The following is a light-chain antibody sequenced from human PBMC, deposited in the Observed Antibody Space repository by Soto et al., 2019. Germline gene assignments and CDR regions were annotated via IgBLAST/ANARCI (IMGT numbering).Light chain of an antibody. CDR2: GAS. J-gene: IGKJ2*01. CDR3: QRYGSSHAFP. Sequence: EIVLTQSPGTLSLSPGERATLSCRASQRISSRYLAWYQQKPGQAPRLLISGASTRATGIPDRFSGSGSGTDLTLTISRLEPEDFAVYFCQRYGSSHAFPFGQGTKVEI. V-gene: IGKV3-20*01. CDR1: QRISSRY.